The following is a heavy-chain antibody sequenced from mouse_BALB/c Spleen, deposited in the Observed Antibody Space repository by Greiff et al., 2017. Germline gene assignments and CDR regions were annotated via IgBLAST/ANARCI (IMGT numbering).Heavy chain of an antibody. Sequence: DLVKPGASVKLSCKASGYTFTSYWINWIKQRPGQGLEWIGRIAPGSGSTYYNEMFKGKATLTADKSSSTAYMQLSSLTSDDSAVYFCARYYGSSYAMDYWGQGTSVTVSS. J-gene: IGHJ4*01. CDR1: GYTFTSYW. V-gene: IGHV1S41*01. CDR3: ARYYGSSYAMDY. CDR2: IAPGSGST. D-gene: IGHD1-1*01.